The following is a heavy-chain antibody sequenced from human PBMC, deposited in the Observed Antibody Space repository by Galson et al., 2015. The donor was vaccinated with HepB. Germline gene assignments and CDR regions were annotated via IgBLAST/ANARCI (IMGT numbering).Heavy chain of an antibody. CDR3: ARARWLVRGWFDP. CDR2: VSSSSSYI. V-gene: IGHV3-21*01. D-gene: IGHD6-19*01. J-gene: IGHJ5*02. CDR1: GFTFSSYS. Sequence: SLRLSCAASGFTFSSYSMNWVRQAPGKGLEWVSSVSSSSSYIYYADSVKGRFTISRDNAKNSLYLQMNSLRAEDTAVYYCARARWLVRGWFDPWGQGTLVTVSS.